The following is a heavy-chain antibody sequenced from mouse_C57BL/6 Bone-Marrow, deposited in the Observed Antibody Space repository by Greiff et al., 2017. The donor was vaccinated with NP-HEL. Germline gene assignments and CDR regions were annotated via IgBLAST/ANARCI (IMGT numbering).Heavy chain of an antibody. Sequence: QVQLQQSGAELVRPGASVTLSCKASGYTFTDYEMHWVKQTPVHGLEWIGAIDPETGGTAYNQKFKGKAILTADKSSSTAYMELRSLTSEDSAVHYCTRSLYYGSPFDYWGQGTTLTVSS. CDR2: IDPETGGT. V-gene: IGHV1-15*01. CDR3: TRSLYYGSPFDY. CDR1: GYTFTDYE. D-gene: IGHD1-1*01. J-gene: IGHJ2*01.